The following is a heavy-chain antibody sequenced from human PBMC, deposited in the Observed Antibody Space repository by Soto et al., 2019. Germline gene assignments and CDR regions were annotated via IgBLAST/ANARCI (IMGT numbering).Heavy chain of an antibody. CDR2: INHSGNT. Sequence: QLQLQQWGAGLLKPSETLSLTCAVYGGSFSDYYWSWIRQSPGNGLEWIGEINHSGNTNYTPSIKPRFSALADTSTRLAVLPLNSVPAAYTAVCYRVGGRKSYDSASYYPLLNWFDPWGQATLVSVSP. V-gene: IGHV4-34*02. CDR1: GGSFSDYY. D-gene: IGHD3-9*01. CDR3: VGGRKSYDSASYYPLLNWFDP. J-gene: IGHJ5*02.